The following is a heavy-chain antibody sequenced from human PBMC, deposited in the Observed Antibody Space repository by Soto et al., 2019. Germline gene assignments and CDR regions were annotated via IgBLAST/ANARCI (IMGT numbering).Heavy chain of an antibody. V-gene: IGHV3-7*03. Sequence: GGTLRLPCAASGFTFSSCWMSWFRQAPGKGKKGAANIKQEGSEKYYVDSVKGRFTISRDNVKNSLYLQMTSLRAEDTAVYYWARDHRALLRYFHWADYGMDVWGQGTKVTFAS. D-gene: IGHD3-9*01. CDR1: GFTFSSCW. CDR3: ARDHRALLRYFHWADYGMDV. CDR2: IKQEGSEK. J-gene: IGHJ6*02.